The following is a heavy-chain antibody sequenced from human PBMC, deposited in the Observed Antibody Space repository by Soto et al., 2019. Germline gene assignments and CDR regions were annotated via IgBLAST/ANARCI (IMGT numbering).Heavy chain of an antibody. D-gene: IGHD5-12*01. CDR1: GWSCTTSGVS. Sequence: ESGPTLVNPTHTPTLTCTFSGWSCTTSGVSVFCIRQTPGGALEWLTLIYYNDDRRFSPSLKTRLTITGDTSKNQVVLSLTNVDPGDTATYFCAHSDGGYEIIYFDFWGQGIPVTVSS. J-gene: IGHJ4*02. V-gene: IGHV2-5*01. CDR3: AHSDGGYEIIYFDF. CDR2: IYYNDDR.